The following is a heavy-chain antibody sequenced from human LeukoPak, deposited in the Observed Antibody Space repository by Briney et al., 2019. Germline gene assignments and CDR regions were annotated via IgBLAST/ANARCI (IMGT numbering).Heavy chain of an antibody. CDR1: GYTFTAYY. D-gene: IGHD3-22*01. J-gene: IGHJ4*02. CDR3: ARASYYYDSSGYPGYYFDY. CDR2: INPNSGGT. V-gene: IGHV1-2*02. Sequence: ASVSVSCKASGYTFTAYYMHWVRQAPGQGLEWMGWINPNSGGTNYAQKFQGRVTMTRDTSISTAYMELSRLRSDDTAVYYCARASYYYDSSGYPGYYFDYWGQGTLVTVSS.